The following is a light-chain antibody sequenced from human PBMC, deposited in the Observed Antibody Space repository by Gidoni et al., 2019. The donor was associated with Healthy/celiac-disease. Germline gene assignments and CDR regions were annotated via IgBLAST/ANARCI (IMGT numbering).Light chain of an antibody. Sequence: SLLTQPPSASGTPGQRVTISCSGSSSNLGSNTVNWYQQLPGRAPKLLISSNNQRPSGVPDRCSGSKSGTSASLAISGLQSEDEADYYWAAWDDSLNGYVFGTGTKVTV. CDR2: SNN. CDR3: AAWDDSLNGYV. J-gene: IGLJ1*01. CDR1: SSNLGSNT. V-gene: IGLV1-44*01.